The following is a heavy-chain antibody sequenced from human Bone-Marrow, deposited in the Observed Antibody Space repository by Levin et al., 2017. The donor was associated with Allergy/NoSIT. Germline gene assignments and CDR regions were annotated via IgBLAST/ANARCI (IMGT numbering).Heavy chain of an antibody. CDR3: AKGRYSGYDWSDY. CDR1: GFTFANYG. D-gene: IGHD5-12*01. V-gene: IGHV3-30*18. J-gene: IGHJ4*02. CDR2: ISYDESNK. Sequence: GESLKISCAASGFTFANYGMHWVRQAPGKGLEWVAVISYDESNKYYGDSVKGRFTISRDNSKNTLYLQMNSLRAEDSAVYFCAKGRYSGYDWSDYWGQGTLVTVSS.